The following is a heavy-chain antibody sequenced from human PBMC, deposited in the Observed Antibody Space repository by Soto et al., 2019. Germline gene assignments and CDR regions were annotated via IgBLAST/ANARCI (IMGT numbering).Heavy chain of an antibody. CDR3: ARPFKNSGSSMMVFDY. J-gene: IGHJ4*02. CDR2: ISAYNGNT. CDR1: VYTFTSYG. D-gene: IGHD1-26*01. Sequence: QVQLVQSGAEVKKPGASVKVSCKASVYTFTSYGISWVRQAPGQGLEWMGWISAYNGNTNYAQKLQGRVTMTTDTATSTAYMELRSLRSDDTAVYYCARPFKNSGSSMMVFDYWGQGTLVTVSS. V-gene: IGHV1-18*04.